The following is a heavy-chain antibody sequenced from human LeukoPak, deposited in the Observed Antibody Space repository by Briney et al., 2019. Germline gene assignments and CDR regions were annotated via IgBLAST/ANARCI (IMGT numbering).Heavy chain of an antibody. CDR1: GGSISSYY. CDR2: IYYSGST. Sequence: PSETLSFTCTVSGGSISSYYWSWIRQPPGKGLEWIGYIYYSGSTNYNPSLKSRVTISVDTSKNQFSLKLSSVTAADTAVYYCARSPGYSYGKGAFDIWGQGTMVTVSS. V-gene: IGHV4-59*01. CDR3: ARSPGYSYGKGAFDI. D-gene: IGHD5-18*01. J-gene: IGHJ3*02.